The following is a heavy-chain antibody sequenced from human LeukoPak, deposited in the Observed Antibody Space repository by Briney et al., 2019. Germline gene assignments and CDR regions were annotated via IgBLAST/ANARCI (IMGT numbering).Heavy chain of an antibody. CDR2: MWYDGSNK. V-gene: IGHV3-33*01. D-gene: IGHD3-10*01. CDR3: ARDGYGSGSRAYLMDV. J-gene: IGHJ6*02. Sequence: GGSLRLSCAASGFTFSSYGMHWVRQAPGKGLEWVAVMWYDGSNKYYADSVKRRFTISRDNSKNTVYLQMNSLRAEDTAVYYCARDGYGSGSRAYLMDVWGQGTTVTVSS. CDR1: GFTFSSYG.